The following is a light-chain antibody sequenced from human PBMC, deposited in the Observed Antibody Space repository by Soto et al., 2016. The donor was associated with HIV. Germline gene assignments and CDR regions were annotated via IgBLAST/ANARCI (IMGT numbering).Light chain of an antibody. CDR3: QAWDSSTGMV. CDR2: QDD. CDR1: KLGDKY. Sequence: SYELTQPPSVSVSPGQTASITCSGDKLGDKYVCWYQQKPGQSPMLVIYQDDKRPSGIPERFSGSNSGNTATLTISGTQAMDEADYYCQAWDSSTGMVFGGGTKLTV. V-gene: IGLV3-1*01. J-gene: IGLJ2*01.